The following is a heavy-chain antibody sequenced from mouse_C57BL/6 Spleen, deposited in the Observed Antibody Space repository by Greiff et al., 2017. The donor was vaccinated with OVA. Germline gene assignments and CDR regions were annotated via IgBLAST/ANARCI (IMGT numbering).Heavy chain of an antibody. CDR1: GFNIKDYY. D-gene: IGHD2-5*01. CDR2: IDPEDGET. J-gene: IGHJ1*03. CDR3: ARNSNPWYFDV. Sequence: VQLQQSGAELVKPGASVKLSCTASGFNIKDYYMHWVKQRTEQGLEWIGRIDPEDGETKYAPKFQGKATITADTSSYTAYLQRSSRTSEDTAVYYGARNSNPWYFDVWGTGTTVTVSA. V-gene: IGHV14-2*01.